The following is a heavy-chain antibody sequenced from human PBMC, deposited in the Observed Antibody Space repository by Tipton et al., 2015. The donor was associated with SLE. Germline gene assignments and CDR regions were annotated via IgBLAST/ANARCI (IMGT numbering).Heavy chain of an antibody. CDR3: AGDHYYESSGFPYYFDY. D-gene: IGHD3-22*01. CDR2: IYYSGST. V-gene: IGHV4-31*02. Sequence: LRLSCTVSGGSISSGGYYWSWIRQHPGKGLEWIGYIYYSGSTYYNPSLKSRVTISVDTSKNQFSLKLSSVTAADTAVYYCAGDHYYESSGFPYYFDYWGHGTLVHVSS. J-gene: IGHJ4*01. CDR1: GGSISSGGYY.